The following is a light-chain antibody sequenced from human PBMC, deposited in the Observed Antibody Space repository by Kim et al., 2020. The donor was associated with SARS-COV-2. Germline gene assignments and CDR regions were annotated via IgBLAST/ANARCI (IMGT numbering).Light chain of an antibody. CDR2: EGS. CDR1: SSDVGSYNL. J-gene: IGLJ3*02. CDR3: CSYAGSGTSWV. V-gene: IGLV2-23*01. Sequence: QSALTQPASVSGSPGQSITISCTGTSSDVGSYNLVSWYQQHPGKAPKLMIYEGSKRPSGVSNRFSGSKSGNTASLTISGLQAEDEADYYCCSYAGSGTSWVFGGGTQLTVL.